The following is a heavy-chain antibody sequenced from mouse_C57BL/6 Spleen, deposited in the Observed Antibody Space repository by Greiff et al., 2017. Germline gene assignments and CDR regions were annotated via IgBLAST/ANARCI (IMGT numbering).Heavy chain of an antibody. Sequence: EVMLVESGGGLVKPGGSLKLSCAASGFTFSSYAMSWVRQTPEKRLEWVATISDGGSYTYYPDNVKGRFTISRDNAKNNLYLQMSHLKSEDTAMYYCARAYGYDPAWFAYWGQGTLVTVSA. CDR3: ARAYGYDPAWFAY. J-gene: IGHJ3*01. CDR2: ISDGGSYT. CDR1: GFTFSSYA. D-gene: IGHD2-2*01. V-gene: IGHV5-4*03.